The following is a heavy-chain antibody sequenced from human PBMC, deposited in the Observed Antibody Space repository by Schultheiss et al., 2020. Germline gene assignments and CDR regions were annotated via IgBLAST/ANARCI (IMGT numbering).Heavy chain of an antibody. CDR1: GFTFDDYG. V-gene: IGHV3-20*04. Sequence: GSLRLSCAASGFTFDDYGINWVRQAPGKGLEWVSGINWNGVSTGYADSVKGRFTISRDNVKNSLYLQMNSLRAEDTAVYYCARGRSGFDYWGQGTLVTVSS. J-gene: IGHJ4*02. CDR2: INWNGVST. CDR3: ARGRSGFDY. D-gene: IGHD1-26*01.